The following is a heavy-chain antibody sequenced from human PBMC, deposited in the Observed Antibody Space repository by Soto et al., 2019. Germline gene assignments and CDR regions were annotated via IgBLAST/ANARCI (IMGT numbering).Heavy chain of an antibody. V-gene: IGHV1-8*01. J-gene: IGHJ4*02. Sequence: QVQLVQSGAEVKKPGASVKVSCKASGYTFTSFDINWVRQATGQGLEWMGWMNPNSGNTGYAQKFHGRVTMTRNTSISTAYMELRSLRSDDTAVYFCARKYSGYYYTGNADYWGQGTLVTVSS. CDR3: ARKYSGYYYTGNADY. D-gene: IGHD5-12*01. CDR1: GYTFTSFD. CDR2: MNPNSGNT.